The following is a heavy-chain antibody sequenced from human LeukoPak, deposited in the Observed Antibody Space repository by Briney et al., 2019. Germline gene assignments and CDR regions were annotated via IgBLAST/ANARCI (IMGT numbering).Heavy chain of an antibody. Sequence: ASVKVSCKTSGYTFTGYYMHWVRQAPGQGLEWMGWINPNSGGTNYAQKFQGRVTMTRDTSISTAYMELSRLRSDDTAVYYCARDFDFDWLLSSPDFDYWGQGTLVTVSS. V-gene: IGHV1-2*02. CDR2: INPNSGGT. CDR1: GYTFTGYY. J-gene: IGHJ4*02. D-gene: IGHD3-9*01. CDR3: ARDFDFDWLLSSPDFDY.